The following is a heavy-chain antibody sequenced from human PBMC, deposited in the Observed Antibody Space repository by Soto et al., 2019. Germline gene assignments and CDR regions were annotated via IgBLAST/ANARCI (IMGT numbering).Heavy chain of an antibody. V-gene: IGHV4-39*01. CDR3: VRGPPGGSGWI. Sequence: QLQLQESGPGLLKPSETLSLTCSVSGGSITSTSYYWVWIRQPPGKGLEWIGSIYNTGSTYYNPSLKSRVIISADTSKNQFALNLYYVTAADTAVYYCVRGPPGGSGWIWGQGTLVTVSS. J-gene: IGHJ4*02. D-gene: IGHD6-19*01. CDR2: IYNTGST. CDR1: GGSITSTSYY.